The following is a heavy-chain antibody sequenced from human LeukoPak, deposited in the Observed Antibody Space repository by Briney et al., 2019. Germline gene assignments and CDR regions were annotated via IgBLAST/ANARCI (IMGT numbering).Heavy chain of an antibody. Sequence: SSETLSLTCAVSGGSISSGGYSWSWIRQPPGKGLEWIGYIYHSGSTYYNPSLKSRVTISVDTSKNQFSLKLSSVTAADTAVYYCARRPKSTGGSPAHYYMDVWGKGTTVTVSS. J-gene: IGHJ6*03. CDR2: IYHSGST. V-gene: IGHV4-30-2*01. CDR1: GGSISSGGYS. CDR3: ARRPKSTGGSPAHYYMDV. D-gene: IGHD2-2*01.